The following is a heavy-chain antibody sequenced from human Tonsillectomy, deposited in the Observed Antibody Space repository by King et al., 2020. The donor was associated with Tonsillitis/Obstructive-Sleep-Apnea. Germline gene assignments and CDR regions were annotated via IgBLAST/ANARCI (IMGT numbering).Heavy chain of an antibody. D-gene: IGHD1-26*01. Sequence: VQLVESGGGLVQPGGSLILSCAASGFTFSSYDMHWVRQTTGKGLEWVSAIGTVCDTYYPGSVKGRFTISSENAKNSLYLQMHSLRAGDTAVYYCARGNYRWEVGAPPDYWGQGTLVTVSS. J-gene: IGHJ4*02. CDR1: GFTFSSYD. CDR2: IGTVCDT. CDR3: ARGNYRWEVGAPPDY. V-gene: IGHV3-13*04.